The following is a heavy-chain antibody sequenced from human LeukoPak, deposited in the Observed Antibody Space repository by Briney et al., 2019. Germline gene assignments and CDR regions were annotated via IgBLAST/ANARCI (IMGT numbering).Heavy chain of an antibody. V-gene: IGHV4-34*01. CDR3: ARGSDFWSRQFDY. Sequence: SETLSLTCAVYGGSFRGYYWSWIRQPPGKGLEWIGEINHSGSTNYNPSLKSRVTISVDTSKNQFSLKLSSVTAADTAVYYCARGSDFWSRQFDYWGQGTLVTVSS. CDR2: INHSGST. CDR1: GGSFRGYY. J-gene: IGHJ4*02. D-gene: IGHD3-3*01.